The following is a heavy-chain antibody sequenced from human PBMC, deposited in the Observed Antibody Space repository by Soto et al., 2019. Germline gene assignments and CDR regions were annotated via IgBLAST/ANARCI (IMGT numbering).Heavy chain of an antibody. CDR3: ARVIAAAADFDY. V-gene: IGHV1-3*05. CDR2: INAGNGNT. CDR1: GYTFTSYA. J-gene: IGHJ4*02. Sequence: QVQLVQSGAEEKKPGASVKVSCKASGYTFTSYAMHWVRQAPGQRLEWMGWINAGNGNTKYSQKFQGRVTITRDTSASTAYMELSSLRSDDTAVYYCARVIAAAADFDYWGQGTLVTVSS. D-gene: IGHD6-13*01.